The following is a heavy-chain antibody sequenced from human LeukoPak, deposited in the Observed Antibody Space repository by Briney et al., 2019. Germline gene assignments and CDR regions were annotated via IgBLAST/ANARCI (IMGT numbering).Heavy chain of an antibody. CDR2: IIPIFGTA. CDR3: ASGYCSSTSCYGGFDP. D-gene: IGHD2-2*01. Sequence: SVKVSYKASGGTFSSYAISWVRQAPGQGLEWVGGIIPIFGTANYAQKFQGRVTITADKSTSTAYMELSSLRSEDTAVYYCASGYCSSTSCYGGFDPWGQGTLVTVSS. J-gene: IGHJ5*02. V-gene: IGHV1-69*06. CDR1: GGTFSSYA.